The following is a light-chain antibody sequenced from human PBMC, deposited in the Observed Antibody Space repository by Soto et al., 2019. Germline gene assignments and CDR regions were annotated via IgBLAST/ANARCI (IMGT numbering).Light chain of an antibody. CDR3: HQYGGAPHT. J-gene: IGKJ2*01. V-gene: IGKV3-20*01. CDR2: GAS. CDR1: QSVYSNY. Sequence: ENVLTQSPGTLSLSPGERATLSCRASQSVYSNYVDWYQQKPGQAPRLLIHGASSRATGIPDRFSGSGSGTDFTLTISRLEPEDFSVYYCHQYGGAPHTFGQGTKLEIK.